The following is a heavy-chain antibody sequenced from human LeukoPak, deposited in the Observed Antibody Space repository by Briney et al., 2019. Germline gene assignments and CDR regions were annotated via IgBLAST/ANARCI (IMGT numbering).Heavy chain of an antibody. V-gene: IGHV4-39*07. J-gene: IGHJ3*02. CDR2: IYYSGST. D-gene: IGHD3-10*01. CDR1: GGSIISNSYY. CDR3: ANLAGSQSGDDAFDI. Sequence: QPSETLSLTCTVSGGSIISNSYYWGWIRQPPGKGLEWIGSIYYSGSTYYNPSLKSRVTISVDTSKNQFSLKLSSVTAADTAVYYCANLAGSQSGDDAFDIWGQGTLVTVSS.